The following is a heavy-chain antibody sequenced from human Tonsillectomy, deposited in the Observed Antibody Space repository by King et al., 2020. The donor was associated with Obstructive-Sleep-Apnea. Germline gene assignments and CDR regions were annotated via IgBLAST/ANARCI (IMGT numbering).Heavy chain of an antibody. V-gene: IGHV3-21*01. J-gene: IGHJ4*02. CDR3: ARLSGTMVRGGGFDY. D-gene: IGHD3-10*01. CDR1: GFTLSSYS. Sequence: VQLVESGGGLVKPGESLRLSCAASGFTLSSYSMNWVRQAPGKGLEWVSSISSSSSYIYYADSVKGRFTISRDNAKNSLYLQMNSLRAEDTAVYYCARLSGTMVRGGGFDYWGQGTLVTVSS. CDR2: ISSSSSYI.